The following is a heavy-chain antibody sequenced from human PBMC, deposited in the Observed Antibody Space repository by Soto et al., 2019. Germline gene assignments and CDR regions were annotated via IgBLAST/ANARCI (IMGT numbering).Heavy chain of an antibody. J-gene: IGHJ4*02. D-gene: IGHD3-3*01. CDR1: GASVTSGDYY. V-gene: IGHV4-30-4*01. Sequence: SETLSLTCSVSGASVTSGDYYWNWIRQTPGTGLEWLGYMHDSGTTSYNPSLKSRVTISRDTSKNQFSLKLTSVSAADTAVCFCARGGLYDLWSGLFDWGQGIRVTVSS. CDR2: MHDSGTT. CDR3: ARGGLYDLWSGLFD.